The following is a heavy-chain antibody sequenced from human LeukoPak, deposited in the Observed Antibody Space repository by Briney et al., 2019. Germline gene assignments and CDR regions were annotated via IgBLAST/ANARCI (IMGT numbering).Heavy chain of an antibody. Sequence: LQTLSLTCAISGDSVSSNSVTWNWIRQSPSRGLEWLGRTYYRSTWYNDYAVSVRGRITVNPDTSKNQFSLHLNSVTPEDTAVYYCARRLTQYDCFDPWGQGILVTVSS. V-gene: IGHV6-1*01. CDR2: TYYRSTWYN. CDR3: ARRLTQYDCFDP. D-gene: IGHD2-2*01. J-gene: IGHJ5*02. CDR1: GDSVSSNSVT.